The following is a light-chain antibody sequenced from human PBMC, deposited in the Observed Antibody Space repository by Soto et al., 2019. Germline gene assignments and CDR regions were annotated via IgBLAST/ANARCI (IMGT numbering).Light chain of an antibody. J-gene: IGLJ3*02. V-gene: IGLV1-40*01. Sequence: QSVLTQPPSVSGAPGQRVTISCTGSPSNIGEGYDVHWYQQLPGTAPKLVIYANSNRPSGVPDRFSGSKSGTSASLAITGLQAEDEADYYCLSYDRSLFRVFGGGTKLTVL. CDR2: ANS. CDR3: LSYDRSLFRV. CDR1: PSNIGEGYD.